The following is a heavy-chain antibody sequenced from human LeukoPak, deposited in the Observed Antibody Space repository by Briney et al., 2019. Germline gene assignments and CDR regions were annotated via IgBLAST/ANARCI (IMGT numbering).Heavy chain of an antibody. J-gene: IGHJ4*02. CDR3: ASPGPFDY. Sequence: PGGSLRLSCAASGFTFSSYSMNWVRQAPGKGLEWVSSISSSSSYIYYADSVKCRFTISRDNANNSLYLQMNSLRAEDTAVYYCASPGPFDYWGQGTLVTVSS. V-gene: IGHV3-21*01. CDR2: ISSSSSYI. CDR1: GFTFSSYS.